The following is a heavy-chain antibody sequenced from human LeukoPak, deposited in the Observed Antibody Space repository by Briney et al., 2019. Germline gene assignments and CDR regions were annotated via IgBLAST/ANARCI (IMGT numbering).Heavy chain of an antibody. Sequence: TPSETLSLTCTVSGGSISSYYWSWIRQPPGKGLEWIGYIYYSGSTNYNPSLKSRVTISVDTSKNQFSLKLGSVTAADTAVYYCARLARVPKVAGSGFDYWGQGTLVTVSS. J-gene: IGHJ4*02. V-gene: IGHV4-59*08. D-gene: IGHD6-19*01. CDR2: IYYSGST. CDR1: GGSISSYY. CDR3: ARLARVPKVAGSGFDY.